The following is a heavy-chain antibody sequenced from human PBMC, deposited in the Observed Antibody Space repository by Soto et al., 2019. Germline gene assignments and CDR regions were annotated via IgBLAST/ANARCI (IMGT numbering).Heavy chain of an antibody. J-gene: IGHJ4*02. CDR2: IIPIFGTA. V-gene: IGHV1-69*13. D-gene: IGHD3-22*01. CDR3: AREVRSGSSGYPF. Sequence: SVKVSCKASGYTFTNYGITWVRQAPGQGLEWMGGIIPIFGTANYAQKFQGRVTITADESTSTAYMELSSLRSEDTAVYYCAREVRSGSSGYPFWGQGTLVTVSS. CDR1: GYTFTNYG.